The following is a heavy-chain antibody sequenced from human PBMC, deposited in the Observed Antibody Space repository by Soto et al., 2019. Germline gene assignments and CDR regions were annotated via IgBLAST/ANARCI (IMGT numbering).Heavy chain of an antibody. D-gene: IGHD6-13*01. CDR2: ISSSGSTI. Sequence: PGGSLRLSCAASGFTFSDYYMSWIRQAPGKGLEWVSYISSSGSTIYYADSVKGRFTISRDNAKNSLYLQMNSLRAEDTAVYYCARESAAAPMAFDIWGQGTMVTVSS. CDR1: GFTFSDYY. J-gene: IGHJ3*02. V-gene: IGHV3-11*01. CDR3: ARESAAAPMAFDI.